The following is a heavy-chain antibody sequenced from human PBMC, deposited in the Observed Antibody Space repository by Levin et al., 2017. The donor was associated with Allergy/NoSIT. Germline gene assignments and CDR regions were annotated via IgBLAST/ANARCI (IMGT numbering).Heavy chain of an antibody. J-gene: IGHJ4*02. CDR2: INPNSGGT. CDR3: ARIPQWLVGSYFDY. V-gene: IGHV1-2*02. CDR1: GYTFTGYY. D-gene: IGHD6-19*01. Sequence: GESLKISCKASGYTFTGYYMHWVRQAPGQGLEWMGWINPNSGGTNYAQKFQGRVTMTRDTSISTAYMELSRLRSDDTAVYYCARIPQWLVGSYFDYWGQGTLVTVSS.